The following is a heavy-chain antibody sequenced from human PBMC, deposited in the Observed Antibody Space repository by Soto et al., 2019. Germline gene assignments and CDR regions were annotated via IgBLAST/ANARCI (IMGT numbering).Heavy chain of an antibody. CDR1: GFTFSNYY. CDR3: AREETAWPLAYGLDV. J-gene: IGHJ6*02. D-gene: IGHD2-21*02. V-gene: IGHV3-21*01. CDR2: IRSGRDT. Sequence: GGSLRLSCAVTGFTFSNYYIHWVRQAPGKGLEWVSSIRSGRDTFYADSVKGRFSISRDDATSSVSLQMNSLRGEDTAVYFCAREETAWPLAYGLDVWGQGTTVTVSS.